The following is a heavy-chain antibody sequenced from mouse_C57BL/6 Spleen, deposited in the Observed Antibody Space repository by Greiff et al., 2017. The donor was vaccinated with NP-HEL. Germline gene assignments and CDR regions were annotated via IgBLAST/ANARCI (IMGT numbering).Heavy chain of an antibody. CDR2: IYPRSGNT. D-gene: IGHD1-1*01. V-gene: IGHV1-81*01. CDR3: ARYYYGSSDWYFDV. J-gene: IGHJ1*03. Sequence: VQLQQSGAELARSGASVKLSCKASGYTFTSYGISWVKQRTGQGLEWIGEIYPRSGNTYYNEKFKGKATLTADKSSSTAYMELRSLTSEDSAVYFCARYYYGSSDWYFDVWGTGTTVTVSS. CDR1: GYTFTSYG.